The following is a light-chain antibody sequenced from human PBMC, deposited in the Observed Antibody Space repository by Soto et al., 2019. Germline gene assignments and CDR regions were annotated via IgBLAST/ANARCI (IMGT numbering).Light chain of an antibody. CDR1: QSISSW. CDR2: DAS. CDR3: QQYNSYSMT. Sequence: DLQMTQSPSTLSASVGDRVTITCRASQSISSWLAWYQQKPGKAPKLLIYDASSLESRVPSRFSGSGSGTEFTLTIISLQPDDFATYYCQQYNSYSMTFGQGTKVEIK. V-gene: IGKV1-5*01. J-gene: IGKJ1*01.